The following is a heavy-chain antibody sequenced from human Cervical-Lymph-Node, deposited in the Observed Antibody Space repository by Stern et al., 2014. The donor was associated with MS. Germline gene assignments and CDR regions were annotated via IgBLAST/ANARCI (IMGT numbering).Heavy chain of an antibody. D-gene: IGHD3-3*01. J-gene: IGHJ4*02. CDR1: GYTFTSYG. CDR3: ARDYYDFWSGSVYYFDY. V-gene: IGHV1-18*01. CDR2: IIAYHGNT. Sequence: VKLVQSGAEVTKPGASVKVSCKASGYTFTSYGISWVRQAPGQGLEGMGLIIAYHGNTNYAQKLPGRVTMTTDTSTSTAYMELRSLRSDDTAVYYCARDYYDFWSGSVYYFDYWGQGTLVTVSS.